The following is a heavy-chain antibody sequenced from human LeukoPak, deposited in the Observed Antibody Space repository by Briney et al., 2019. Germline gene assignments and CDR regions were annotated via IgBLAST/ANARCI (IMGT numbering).Heavy chain of an antibody. CDR3: ARPALHHVGLYASDI. D-gene: IGHD2-15*01. CDR1: GYSFTSYW. Sequence: GESLKISRKGSGYSFTSYWIGWVRQMPGKGLEWLAIIYPGDSDTRYSPSFQGQVTISADKSISTAYLQWSSLKASDTAMYYCARPALHHVGLYASDIWGQGTMVTVSS. V-gene: IGHV5-51*01. J-gene: IGHJ3*02. CDR2: IYPGDSDT.